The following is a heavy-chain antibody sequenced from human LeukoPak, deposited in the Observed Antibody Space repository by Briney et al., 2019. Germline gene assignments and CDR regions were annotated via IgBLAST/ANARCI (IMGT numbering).Heavy chain of an antibody. CDR3: ARDSVVPAPGATVSAFDI. J-gene: IGHJ3*02. Sequence: SETLSLTCTVSGGSISSYYWRWIRQPAGRGLEWIGRIYTSGSTNYNPSLKSRVTMSVDPSKNQFSLKLSSVTAADTAVYYCARDSVVPAPGATVSAFDIWGQGTMVTVSS. V-gene: IGHV4-4*07. CDR1: GGSISSYY. CDR2: IYTSGST. D-gene: IGHD2-2*01.